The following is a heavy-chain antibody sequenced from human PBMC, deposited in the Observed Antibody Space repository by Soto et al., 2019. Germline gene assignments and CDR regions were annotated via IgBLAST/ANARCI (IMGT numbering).Heavy chain of an antibody. CDR1: GGSINNYY. Sequence: SETLSLTCTVSGGSINNYYWSWIRQAPGKRLEWIGDIYYSGRTNYNPSVKSRVTISVDTSKNLFSLQLTSVTAADTAVYYCVRANYFDYWGQGTLVTVSS. V-gene: IGHV4-59*01. CDR2: IYYSGRT. J-gene: IGHJ4*02. CDR3: VRANYFDY.